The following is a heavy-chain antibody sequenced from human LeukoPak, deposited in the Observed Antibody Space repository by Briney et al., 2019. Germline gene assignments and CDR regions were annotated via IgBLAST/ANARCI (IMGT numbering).Heavy chain of an antibody. J-gene: IGHJ4*02. V-gene: IGHV3-7*01. D-gene: IGHD3-10*01. Sequence: GGSLRLSCAASGFTFSSYWISWVRQAPGKGLEWVANIKQDGSEKYYVDSVKGRFTISRDNAKNSLYLQMNSLRAEDTAVYYRARDIVDVWFGESGGYWGQGTLVTVSS. CDR1: GFTFSSYW. CDR2: IKQDGSEK. CDR3: ARDIVDVWFGESGGY.